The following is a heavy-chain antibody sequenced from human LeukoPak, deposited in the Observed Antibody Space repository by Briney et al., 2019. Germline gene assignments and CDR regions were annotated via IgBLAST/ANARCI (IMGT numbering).Heavy chain of an antibody. CDR2: IRYDGSHK. CDR3: AKEPTIVGADY. D-gene: IGHD1-26*01. Sequence: GGSLRLSCAASGFIFSSYGMHWVRQAPGKGLEWVAFIRYDGSHKYYADSVKGRFTISRDNSKNTLYLQMNSLTTEDTAVYYCAKEPTIVGADYWGQGTLVTVSS. V-gene: IGHV3-30*02. CDR1: GFIFSSYG. J-gene: IGHJ4*02.